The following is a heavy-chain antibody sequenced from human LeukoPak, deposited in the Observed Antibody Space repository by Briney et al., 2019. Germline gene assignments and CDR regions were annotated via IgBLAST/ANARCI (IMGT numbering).Heavy chain of an antibody. D-gene: IGHD3-3*01. CDR2: IIPIFGTA. J-gene: IGHJ4*02. Sequence: SVKVSCKASGGTFSSYAISWVRQAPGQGLEWMGGIIPIFGTANYAQKFQGRVTITADESTSTAYMELSSLRSEDTAVYYRARGEFTIFGVVPTSFDYWGQGTLVTVSS. CDR3: ARGEFTIFGVVPTSFDY. CDR1: GGTFSSYA. V-gene: IGHV1-69*13.